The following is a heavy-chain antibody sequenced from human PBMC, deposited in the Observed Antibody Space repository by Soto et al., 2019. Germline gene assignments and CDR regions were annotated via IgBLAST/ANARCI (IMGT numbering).Heavy chain of an antibody. CDR3: ARGGGVLDY. J-gene: IGHJ4*02. CDR1: GFSFTIHA. V-gene: IGHV3-23*01. D-gene: IGHD2-8*02. Sequence: EVQLLESGGGLVQPGGSLRLSCAASGFSFTIHAMSWVRQAPGKGLEWVSTTSGSGGFRYYADSVKGRFTISRDNSKNTLYLQMNSLRAEDTAVYYGARGGGVLDYWGQGTLVTVSS. CDR2: TSGSGGFR.